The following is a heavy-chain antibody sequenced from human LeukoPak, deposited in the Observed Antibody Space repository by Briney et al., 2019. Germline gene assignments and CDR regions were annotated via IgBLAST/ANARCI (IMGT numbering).Heavy chain of an antibody. CDR3: AKAGSTAWTAVDF. CDR2: ISGSGSST. D-gene: IGHD2-2*01. V-gene: IGHV3-23*01. CDR1: GFTFSSSA. Sequence: GGSLRLSCAASGFTFSSSAMNWVRLAPGKGLEWVSVISGSGSSTYYAASVKGRFTISRDNSKNILYLQMKSLRVEDTAIYYCAKAGSTAWTAVDFWGQGTLVTVSS. J-gene: IGHJ4*02.